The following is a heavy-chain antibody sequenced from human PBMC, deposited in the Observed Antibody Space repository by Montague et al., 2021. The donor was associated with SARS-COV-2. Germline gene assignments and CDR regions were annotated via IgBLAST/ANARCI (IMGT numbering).Heavy chain of an antibody. V-gene: IGHV4-34*01. J-gene: IGHJ6*03. CDR1: GGSFNTYS. Sequence: SETLSLTCAVHGGSFNTYSWNWIRQPPGKGLEWIGEIHHGGSTNYNPSLKSRVTISADTSKNQFSLKLTSVAAADTAVYYCARLGDGVVPSPILGVGPYYSYYYMDVWGKDTTVTVSS. CDR2: IHHGGST. CDR3: ARLGDGVVPSPILGVGPYYSYYYMDV. D-gene: IGHD3-10*01.